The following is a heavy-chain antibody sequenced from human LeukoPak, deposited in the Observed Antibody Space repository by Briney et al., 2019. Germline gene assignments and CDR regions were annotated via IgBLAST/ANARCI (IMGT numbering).Heavy chain of an antibody. CDR2: IYYSGST. CDR3: ARLATDLWFGEWGYYYYYMDV. D-gene: IGHD3-10*01. CDR1: GGSISSSSYY. J-gene: IGHJ6*03. Sequence: SETLSLTCTVSGGSISSSSYYWGWIRQPPGKGLEWIGSIYYSGSTYYNPSLKSRVTVSVDTSKNQFSLKLSSVTAADTAVYYCARLATDLWFGEWGYYYYYMDVWGKGTTVTVSS. V-gene: IGHV4-39*01.